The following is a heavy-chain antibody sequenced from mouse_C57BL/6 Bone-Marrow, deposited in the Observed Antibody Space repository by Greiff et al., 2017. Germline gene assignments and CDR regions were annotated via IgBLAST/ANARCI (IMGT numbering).Heavy chain of an antibody. J-gene: IGHJ4*01. D-gene: IGHD1-1*01. V-gene: IGHV1-26*01. Sequence: VQLQQSGPELVKPGASVKISCKASGYTFTDYYMNWVKQSPGKSLEWIGDINPNNGGTSYNQKFKGKATLTVDKSSSTAYMELRSLTSEDSAVYYCASYFYAMDYWGQGTSVTVSS. CDR1: GYTFTDYY. CDR2: INPNNGGT. CDR3: ASYFYAMDY.